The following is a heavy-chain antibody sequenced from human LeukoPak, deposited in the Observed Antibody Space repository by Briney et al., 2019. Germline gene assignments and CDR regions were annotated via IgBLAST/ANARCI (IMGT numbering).Heavy chain of an antibody. J-gene: IGHJ3*02. D-gene: IGHD3-3*01. Sequence: SETLSLTCTVSGGSISSYYWSWIRQPPGKGLEWIGYIYYSGSTNYNPSLKSRVTISVDTSKNQFSLNLTFMTAADTAVYYCARVGNDFWSGYGAFDIWGQGTMVTVSS. CDR2: IYYSGST. CDR1: GGSISSYY. V-gene: IGHV4-59*01. CDR3: ARVGNDFWSGYGAFDI.